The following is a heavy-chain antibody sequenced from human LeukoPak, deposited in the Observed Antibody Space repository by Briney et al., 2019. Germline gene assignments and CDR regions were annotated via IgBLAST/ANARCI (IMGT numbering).Heavy chain of an antibody. CDR3: AGVVVPAALDAFDI. J-gene: IGHJ3*02. V-gene: IGHV5-51*01. D-gene: IGHD2-2*01. CDR2: IYPGDSDT. CDR1: GYRFTSYW. Sequence: RGESLKISCKGSGYRFTSYWIGWVRQVPGKGLEWMGIIYPGDSDTRYSPSFLGQVTISADKSIGTAYLQWSSLKASDTAMYYCAGVVVPAALDAFDIWGQGTMVTVSS.